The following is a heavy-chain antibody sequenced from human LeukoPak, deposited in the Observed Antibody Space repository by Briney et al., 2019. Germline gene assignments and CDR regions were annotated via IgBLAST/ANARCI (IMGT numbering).Heavy chain of an antibody. CDR2: IYSGDSDT. J-gene: IGHJ4*02. CDR3: ARHSYGFDY. CDR1: GYSFTTYY. Sequence: GESLKISCKGSGYSFTTYYIAWVRQIPGKGLEWMGIIYSGDSDTRYSPSFQGQVTISADKSISTAYLQWSSLKASDTAMYYCARHSYGFDYWGQGTLVTVSS. V-gene: IGHV5-51*01. D-gene: IGHD3-10*01.